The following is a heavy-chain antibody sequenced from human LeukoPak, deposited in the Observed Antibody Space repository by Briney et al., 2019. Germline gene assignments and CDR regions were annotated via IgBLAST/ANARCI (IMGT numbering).Heavy chain of an antibody. Sequence: ASVKVSCKAPGYTFSGYYIHWVRQAPGQGLEWMGWINPNSGASYYAQKFQGRVTMTRDTSISTPYMDLSSLKSDEAPVYHCGSGAAVFPRSTDYIPWVYWGQGTLVTVSS. J-gene: IGHJ4*02. V-gene: IGHV1-2*02. D-gene: IGHD4-11*01. CDR3: GSGAAVFPRSTDYIPWVY. CDR2: INPNSGAS. CDR1: GYTFSGYY.